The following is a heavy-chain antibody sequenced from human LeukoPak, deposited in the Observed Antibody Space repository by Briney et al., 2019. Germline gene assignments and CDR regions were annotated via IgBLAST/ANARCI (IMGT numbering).Heavy chain of an antibody. D-gene: IGHD2-15*01. V-gene: IGHV1-18*01. Sequence: ASVKVSCKASGYTFTSYGISWERQAPGQGLEWMGWISAYNGNTNYAQKLRGRVTMTTDTSTRTVYMELRSLRSDDTAVYYCARDQVVVVGAKFDPWGQGTLVTVSS. CDR3: ARDQVVVVGAKFDP. J-gene: IGHJ5*02. CDR2: ISAYNGNT. CDR1: GYTFTSYG.